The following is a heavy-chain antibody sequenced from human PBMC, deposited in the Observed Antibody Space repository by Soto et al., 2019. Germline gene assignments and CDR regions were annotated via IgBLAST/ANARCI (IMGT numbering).Heavy chain of an antibody. CDR2: INAGNGNT. V-gene: IGHV1-3*01. CDR1: GYTFTSYA. J-gene: IGHJ6*02. CDR3: ARCPYYDFWSGYPSGYYYYGMDV. Sequence: ASVKVSCKASGYTFTSYAMHWVRQAPGQRLEWMGWINAGNGNTKYSQKFQGRVTITRDTSASTAYMELSSLRSEDTAVYYCARCPYYDFWSGYPSGYYYYGMDVWGQGTTVTVSS. D-gene: IGHD3-3*01.